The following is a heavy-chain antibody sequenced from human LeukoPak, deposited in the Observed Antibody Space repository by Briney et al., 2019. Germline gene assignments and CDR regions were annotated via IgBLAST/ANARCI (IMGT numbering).Heavy chain of an antibody. CDR2: IHMTGDT. CDR3: VRGRGYYDGRGYIKNVPFDI. CDR1: GFSFSSHD. D-gene: IGHD3-22*01. V-gene: IGHV3-13*01. Sequence: GGSLRLSCIASGFSFSSHDMHWVRQATGKGLECVSGIHMTGDTYYADSVKGRFTISRENAKISLYLQMNSLRAGDTAVYYCVRGRGYYDGRGYIKNVPFDIWGQGTTVTVSS. J-gene: IGHJ3*02.